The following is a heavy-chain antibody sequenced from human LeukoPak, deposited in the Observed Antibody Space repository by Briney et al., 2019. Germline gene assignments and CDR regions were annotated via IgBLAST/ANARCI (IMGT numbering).Heavy chain of an antibody. CDR2: INSDGSST. Sequence: GGSLRLSCAASGFTFSSYWMHWVRQAPGKGLVWVSRINSDGSSTSYADSVKGRFTISRDNAKNTLYLQLNSLRAEDTAVYYCGKAGWLYAFDIWGQGTMVAVSS. CDR1: GFTFSSYW. V-gene: IGHV3-74*01. J-gene: IGHJ3*02. CDR3: GKAGWLYAFDI. D-gene: IGHD6-19*01.